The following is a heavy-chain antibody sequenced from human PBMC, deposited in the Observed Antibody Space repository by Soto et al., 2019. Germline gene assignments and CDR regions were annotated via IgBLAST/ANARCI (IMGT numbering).Heavy chain of an antibody. Sequence: GGSLRLSCAASGFTFSSDGMHWFRQAPGKGLEWVAIISNDGNNQYYGESVKGRFTISRDNSKNTLYLQMNSLRAEDTAVYYCAKGGGDSSAFEIWGQGTIVTVSS. CDR2: ISNDGNNQ. D-gene: IGHD6-13*01. CDR3: AKGGGDSSAFEI. J-gene: IGHJ3*02. V-gene: IGHV3-30*18. CDR1: GFTFSSDG.